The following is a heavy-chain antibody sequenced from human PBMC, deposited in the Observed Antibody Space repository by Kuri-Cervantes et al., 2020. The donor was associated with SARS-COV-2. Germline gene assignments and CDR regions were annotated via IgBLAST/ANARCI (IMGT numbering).Heavy chain of an antibody. V-gene: IGHV3-49*04. J-gene: IGHJ4*02. CDR1: GFTFSDYY. D-gene: IGHD3-10*01. CDR3: TRVKLLWFGEFS. Sequence: GGSLRLYCAASGFTFSDYYMSWVRQAPGKGLEWVGFIRSKAYGGTTEYAASVKGRFTISRDDSKSIAYLQMNSLKTEDTAVYYCTRVKLLWFGEFSWGQGTLVTVSS. CDR2: IRSKAYGGTT.